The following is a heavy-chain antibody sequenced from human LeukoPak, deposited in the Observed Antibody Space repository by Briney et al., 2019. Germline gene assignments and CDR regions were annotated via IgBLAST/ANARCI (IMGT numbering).Heavy chain of an antibody. CDR3: ARYDYGDCWFDP. J-gene: IGHJ5*02. Sequence: PPETLSLTCTVSGGSMNNYYWSWIRQAPGKGLEWIGYISDSGSTNYNPSLRSRVTISVDTSKNQFSLKLSSVTAADTALYYCARYDYGDCWFDPWGQGTLVTVSS. V-gene: IGHV4-59*01. CDR2: ISDSGST. CDR1: GGSMNNYY. D-gene: IGHD4-17*01.